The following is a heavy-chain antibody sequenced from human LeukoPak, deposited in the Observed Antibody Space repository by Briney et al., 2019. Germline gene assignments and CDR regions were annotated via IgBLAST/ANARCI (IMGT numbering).Heavy chain of an antibody. V-gene: IGHV3-23*01. CDR1: GFTFSTYA. Sequence: PGGSLRLSCAASGFTFSTYAMSWVRQAPGKGLEWVSAISGSGGSTYYTDSAKGRFTISRDNSKNTLYLQMNSLRAEDTAVYYCAKANWAFRGYFHYWGQGTLVTVSS. J-gene: IGHJ4*02. CDR3: AKANWAFRGYFHY. CDR2: ISGSGGST. D-gene: IGHD3-22*01.